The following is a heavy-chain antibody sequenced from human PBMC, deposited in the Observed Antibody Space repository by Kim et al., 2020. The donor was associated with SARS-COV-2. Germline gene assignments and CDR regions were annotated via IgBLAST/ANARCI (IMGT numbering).Heavy chain of an antibody. V-gene: IGHV5-51*01. Sequence: RYSPSFQGQVTISADKSISTAYLQWSSLKASDTAMYYCARHDYGVVRFDPWGQGTLVTVSS. D-gene: IGHD4-17*01. CDR3: ARHDYGVVRFDP. J-gene: IGHJ5*02.